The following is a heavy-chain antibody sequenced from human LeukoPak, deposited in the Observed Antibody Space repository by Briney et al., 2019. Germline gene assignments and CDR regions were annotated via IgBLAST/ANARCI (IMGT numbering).Heavy chain of an antibody. J-gene: IGHJ6*02. CDR2: ITSSGGIT. CDR3: ASSSYGSGRYGMDV. Sequence: GGSLRLSCAASGFTFNSHEMHWVRQAPGKGLEWVSYITSSGGITYYADSVKGRFTVSRDNAKNSLYLQMNSLRDEDTAVYYCASSSYGSGRYGMDVWGQGTTVTVSS. V-gene: IGHV3-48*03. CDR1: GFTFNSHE. D-gene: IGHD3-10*01.